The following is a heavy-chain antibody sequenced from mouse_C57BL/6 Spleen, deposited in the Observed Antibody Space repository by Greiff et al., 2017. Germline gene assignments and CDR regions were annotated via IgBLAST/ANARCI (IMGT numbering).Heavy chain of an antibody. CDR2: INPNNGGT. CDR3: AREDIYYDYGVDY. V-gene: IGHV1-22*01. J-gene: IGHJ2*01. Sequence: EVKLVESGPELVKPGASVKMSCKASGYTFTDYNMHWVKQSHGKSLEWIGYINPNNGGTSYNQKFKGKATLTVNKSSSTAYMELRSLTSEDSAVYYCAREDIYYDYGVDYWGQGTTLTVSS. CDR1: GYTFTDYN. D-gene: IGHD2-4*01.